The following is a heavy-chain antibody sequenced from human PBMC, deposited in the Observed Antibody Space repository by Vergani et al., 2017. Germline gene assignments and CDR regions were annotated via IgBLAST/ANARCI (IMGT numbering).Heavy chain of an antibody. CDR3: AKGALYYDSSNLRC. CDR1: GFTFSSYW. CDR2: INSDGSST. Sequence: EVQLVESGGGLVQPGGSLRLSCAASGFTFSSYWMHWVRQAPGKGLVWVSRINSDGSSTSYADSVKGRFTISRDNSKNTLYLQMNSLRAEDTAVYYCAKGALYYDSSNLRCWGQGTLVTVSS. D-gene: IGHD3-22*01. V-gene: IGHV3-74*02. J-gene: IGHJ4*02.